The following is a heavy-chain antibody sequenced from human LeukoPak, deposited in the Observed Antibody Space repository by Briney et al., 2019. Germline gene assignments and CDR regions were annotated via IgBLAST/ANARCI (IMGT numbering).Heavy chain of an antibody. CDR3: ARVSGYDWESFYDY. CDR1: GGSFDGYY. CDR2: ITYDGST. Sequence: SETLSLTSAGFGGSFDGYYWSWIRQPPGKGLEWIREITYDGSTNYNPSLKSRVTISVDTSKNQFSLKLSSVTAADTAVYYCARVSGYDWESFYDYWGQGTLVTVSS. V-gene: IGHV4-34*01. D-gene: IGHD5-12*01. J-gene: IGHJ4*02.